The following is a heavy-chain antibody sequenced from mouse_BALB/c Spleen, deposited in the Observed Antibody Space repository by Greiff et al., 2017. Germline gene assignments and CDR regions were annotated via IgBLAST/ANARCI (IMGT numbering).Heavy chain of an antibody. J-gene: IGHJ3*01. CDR2: IDPANGNT. Sequence: EVQGVESGAELVKPGASVKLSCTASGFNIKDTYMHWVKQRPEQGLEWIGRIDPANGNTKYDPKFQGKATITADTSSNTAYLQLSSLTSEDTAVYYCARPPGAEGGFAYWGQGTLVTVSA. CDR1: GFNIKDTY. CDR3: ARPPGAEGGFAY. V-gene: IGHV14-3*02.